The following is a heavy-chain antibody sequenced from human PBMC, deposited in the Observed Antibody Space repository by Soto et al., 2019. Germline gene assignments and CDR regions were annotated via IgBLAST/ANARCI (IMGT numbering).Heavy chain of an antibody. V-gene: IGHV4-4*02. CDR1: GGPITSDNW. Sequence: QVQLQASGPGLVRPSGTLSLTCAVSGGPITSDNWNSWVRQTPGKGLERIGEVNHIGASNYSPSLRSRVTISLDKSKNQFSQGMTSVPAADTAMYYCTRLHFIVQPGINYWGQGTLVPVSS. CDR3: TRLHFIVQPGINY. D-gene: IGHD1-26*01. CDR2: VNHIGAS. J-gene: IGHJ4*02.